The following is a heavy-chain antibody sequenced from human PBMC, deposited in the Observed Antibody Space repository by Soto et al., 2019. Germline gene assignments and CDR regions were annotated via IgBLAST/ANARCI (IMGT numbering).Heavy chain of an antibody. CDR1: GVTVCSNY. Sequence: GGSLRLSCAASGVTVCSNYMSGVRQATGKGLEWVSVIYSGGSTYYADSVKGRFTISRDNSKNTLYLQMNSLRAEDTAVYYCARHGYNYGGGYFDYWGQGTLVTVSS. CDR3: ARHGYNYGGGYFDY. CDR2: IYSGGST. V-gene: IGHV3-66*04. J-gene: IGHJ4*02. D-gene: IGHD5-18*01.